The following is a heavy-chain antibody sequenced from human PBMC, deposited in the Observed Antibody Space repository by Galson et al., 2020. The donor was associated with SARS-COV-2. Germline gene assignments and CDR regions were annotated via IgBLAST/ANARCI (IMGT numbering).Heavy chain of an antibody. D-gene: IGHD3-3*01. J-gene: IGHJ3*02. CDR1: GASISSGDSS. V-gene: IGHV4-30-2*01. Sequence: SETLSLTCAVSGASISSGDSSWSWIRQTPGKGLEWIGYMYQNGKTSYNPSLKSRVTISVDIFRNQFSLRLSSLTAADTAVYYCARARSGYYLGAFDIWGQGTMVTVSS. CDR3: ARARSGYYLGAFDI. CDR2: MYQNGKT.